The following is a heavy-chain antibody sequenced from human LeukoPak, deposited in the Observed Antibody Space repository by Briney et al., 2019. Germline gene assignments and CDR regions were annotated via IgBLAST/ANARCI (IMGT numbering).Heavy chain of an antibody. D-gene: IGHD2/OR15-2a*01. CDR3: ARHDCDSSRCSVNWFDP. CDR1: GGSMSSSTNY. J-gene: IGHJ5*02. CDR2: ISYSERT. Sequence: SETLSLTCSVSGGSMSSSTNYWGWIRQPPGKGLEWIGCISYSERTYYNPSLKSRVTISEDTSKNQFSLKLSSVTAADTAVYYCARHDCDSSRCSVNWFDPWGQGTLVTVSS. V-gene: IGHV4-39*01.